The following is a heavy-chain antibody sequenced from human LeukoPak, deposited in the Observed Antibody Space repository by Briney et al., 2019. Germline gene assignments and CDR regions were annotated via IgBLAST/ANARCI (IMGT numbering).Heavy chain of an antibody. V-gene: IGHV4-38-2*02. J-gene: IGHJ4*02. CDR2: IYYSGRT. CDR1: GYSISSGYY. Sequence: SETLSLTCTVSGYSISSGYYWGWIRPPPGKGLEWIGSIYYSGRTYYNPSLQTRVTISVDTSKNQFSLKLSSVTAADTAVYYCARHGGSGGYNTPLTQFDYWGQGTLVTVSS. CDR3: ARHGGSGGYNTPLTQFDY. D-gene: IGHD3-10*01.